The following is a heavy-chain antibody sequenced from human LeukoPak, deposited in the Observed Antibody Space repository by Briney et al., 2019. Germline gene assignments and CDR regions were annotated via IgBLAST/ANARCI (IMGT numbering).Heavy chain of an antibody. CDR3: TRWFGELTH. J-gene: IGHJ4*02. CDR1: GYTFTDYN. D-gene: IGHD3-10*01. Sequence: ASVKVSCKASGYTFTDYNIHWVRQAPGQGLEWMGWIIPNSGSTNYAQKFQGRVTMTTDTSITTAYMELSRLRSDDPAMYYCTRWFGELTHWGQGSLVTDSS. CDR2: IIPNSGST. V-gene: IGHV1-2*02.